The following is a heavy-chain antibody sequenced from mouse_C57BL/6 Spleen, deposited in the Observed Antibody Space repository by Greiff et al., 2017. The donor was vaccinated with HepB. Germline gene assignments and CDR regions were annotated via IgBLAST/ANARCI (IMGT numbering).Heavy chain of an antibody. Sequence: QVQLQQPGTELVKPGASVKLSCKASGYTFTSYWMHWVKQRPGQGLEWIGNINPSNGGTNYNEKFKSKATLTVDKSSSTAYMQISSLTSEDSAVYYCARGGAAQATWFAYWGQGTLVTVSA. V-gene: IGHV1-53*01. CDR2: INPSNGGT. CDR1: GYTFTSYW. J-gene: IGHJ3*01. CDR3: ARGGAAQATWFAY. D-gene: IGHD3-2*02.